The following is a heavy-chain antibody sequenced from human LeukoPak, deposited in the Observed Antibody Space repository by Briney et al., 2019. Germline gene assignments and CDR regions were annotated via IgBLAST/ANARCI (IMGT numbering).Heavy chain of an antibody. V-gene: IGHV3-30*02. J-gene: IGHJ6*03. CDR3: AKGSYYCSSSSCPQYYYYMDV. Sequence: GGSLRLSCAASGFTFNSYGMRWVRQAPGKGLEWVAFIRYDGSDKYYADSVKGRLTISRDNSKNTLYLQMSSLRAEDTAVYYCAKGSYYCSSSSCPQYYYYMDVWGKGTTVTVSS. CDR2: IRYDGSDK. CDR1: GFTFNSYG. D-gene: IGHD2-2*01.